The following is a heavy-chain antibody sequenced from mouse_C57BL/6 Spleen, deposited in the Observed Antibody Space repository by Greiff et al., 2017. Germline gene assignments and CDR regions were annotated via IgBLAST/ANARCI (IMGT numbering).Heavy chain of an antibody. D-gene: IGHD2-10*01. J-gene: IGHJ4*01. CDR2: IEPEDGET. CDR3: ARSYYGNYEGAMDY. CDR1: GFNIKDYY. V-gene: IGHV14-2*01. Sequence: VQLQQSGAELVKPGASVKLSCTASGFNIKDYYMHWVKQRTEQGLEWIGRIEPEDGETKYAPKFPGKATITADTSSNTAYLQLSSLTSEDTAVYYCARSYYGNYEGAMDYWGQGTSVTVSS.